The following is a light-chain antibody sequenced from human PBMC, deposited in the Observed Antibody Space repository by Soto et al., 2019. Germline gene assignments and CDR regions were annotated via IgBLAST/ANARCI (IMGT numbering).Light chain of an antibody. CDR2: DVS. CDR1: QSVSKY. CDR3: QQRTNWLLT. J-gene: IGKJ4*01. V-gene: IGKV3-11*01. Sequence: EIVLTQSPATLSLSPGERATRACRASQSVSKYLAWYQQRPGQAPRLLIFDVSYRATGTPARFSGSGSGTDFTLTISSLEPEDFAVYYCQQRTNWLLTFGGGTRVEIK.